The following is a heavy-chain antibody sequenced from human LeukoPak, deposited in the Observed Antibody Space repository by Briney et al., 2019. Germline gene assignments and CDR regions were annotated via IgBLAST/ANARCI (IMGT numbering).Heavy chain of an antibody. CDR3: ARHTNFWSGYSDY. D-gene: IGHD3-3*01. J-gene: IGHJ4*02. CDR1: GYSISSAYY. Sequence: SETLSLTCAVSGYSISSAYYWGWIRQPPGKGLEWIGSIFHSGSTYYNPSLKSRVTISVDTSMTQFSLKLSSVTAAGTAVYYCARHTNFWSGYSDYWGQGTLDTVSS. CDR2: IFHSGST. V-gene: IGHV4-38-2*01.